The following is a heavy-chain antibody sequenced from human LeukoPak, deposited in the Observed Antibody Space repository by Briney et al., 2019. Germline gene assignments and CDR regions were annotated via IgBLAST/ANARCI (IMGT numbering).Heavy chain of an antibody. CDR2: IRNDGNNI. CDR3: AKFGSSGLQGY. V-gene: IGHV3-30*02. Sequence: PGGSLRLSCAASGFSFSSYGMHWVRQAPGKGLEWVAFIRNDGNNIRYADSVKGRFTISRDNSKNTLYLQMNSQKSEHPSVYYCAKFGSSGLQGYWGQGTLVAVSS. J-gene: IGHJ4*02. CDR1: GFSFSSYG. D-gene: IGHD6-6*01.